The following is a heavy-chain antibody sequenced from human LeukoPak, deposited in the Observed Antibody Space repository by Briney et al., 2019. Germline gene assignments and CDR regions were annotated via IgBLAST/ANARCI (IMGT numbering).Heavy chain of an antibody. J-gene: IGHJ3*02. CDR2: ISGGGEST. CDR3: AKDPSSGWYVNAFDI. D-gene: IGHD6-19*01. V-gene: IGHV3-23*01. Sequence: PGGSLRLSCATSGFAFSTYAMSWVSQAQGKGLEWVSTISGGGESTHYADSVEGRFTISRDNSKNTLYLQMNSLRAEDTAVYYCAKDPSSGWYVNAFDIWGQGTMVTVSS. CDR1: GFAFSTYA.